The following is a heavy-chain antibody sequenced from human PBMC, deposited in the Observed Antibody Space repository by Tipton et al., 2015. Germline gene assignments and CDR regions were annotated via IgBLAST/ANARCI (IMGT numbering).Heavy chain of an antibody. J-gene: IGHJ6*02. D-gene: IGHD3-3*01. CDR1: GGSISSSSYY. V-gene: IGHV4-61*01. CDR3: ARDLEHGMDV. Sequence: TLSLTCSVSGGSISSSSYYWDWIRQPPGKGLEWIGYISYTETSHYNPSLKSRVTISVDTSKNEFSLKLRSVTAADTAVYYCARDLEHGMDVWGQGTTVTVSS. CDR2: ISYTETS.